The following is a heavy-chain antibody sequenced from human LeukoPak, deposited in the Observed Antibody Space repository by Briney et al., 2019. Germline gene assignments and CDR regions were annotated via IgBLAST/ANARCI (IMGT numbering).Heavy chain of an antibody. V-gene: IGHV3-53*01. J-gene: IGHJ4*02. CDR2: LYSDGNT. Sequence: GGSLRLSCAASGFTVITNDITWVRQAPGKGLEWVSVLYSDGNTKYADSVQGRFTISRDNSKNTLYLEMNSLSPDDTAVYYCARGEGPLAATTFAYWGQGTLVTVSS. D-gene: IGHD2-15*01. CDR1: GFTVITND. CDR3: ARGEGPLAATTFAY.